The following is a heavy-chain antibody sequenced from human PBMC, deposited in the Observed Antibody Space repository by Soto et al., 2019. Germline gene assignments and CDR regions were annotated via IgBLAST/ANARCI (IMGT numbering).Heavy chain of an antibody. J-gene: IGHJ4*02. D-gene: IGHD3-16*01. V-gene: IGHV3-30*02. CDR2: IRDDGSDQ. Sequence: GGSLRLSCAASGLTFSNYGMHWVRQAPGKGLQWVAVIRDDGSDQYFADSVKGRFTISRDNSKNTLYLQMNSLRAEDTAVYYCVKDGGRGNTYAWDLEYWGQGALVTVSS. CDR1: GLTFSNYG. CDR3: VKDGGRGNTYAWDLEY.